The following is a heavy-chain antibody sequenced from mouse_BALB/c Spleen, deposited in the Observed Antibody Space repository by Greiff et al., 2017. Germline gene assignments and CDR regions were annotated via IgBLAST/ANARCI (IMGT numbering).Heavy chain of an antibody. CDR1: GFTFNTYA. Sequence: EVQLVESGGGLVQPKGSLKLSCAASGFTFNTYAMHWVCQAPGKGLEWVARIRSKSNNYATYYADSVKDRFTISRDDSQSMLYLQMNNLKTEDTAMYYCVREGYGAYFDVWGAGTTVTVSS. D-gene: IGHD1-1*02. CDR2: IRSKSNNYAT. J-gene: IGHJ1*01. CDR3: VREGYGAYFDV. V-gene: IGHV10-3*03.